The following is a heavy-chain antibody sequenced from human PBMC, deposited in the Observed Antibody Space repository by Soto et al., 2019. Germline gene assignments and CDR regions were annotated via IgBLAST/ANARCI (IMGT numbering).Heavy chain of an antibody. D-gene: IGHD4-4*01. J-gene: IGHJ4*02. CDR3: VKDEGTSSTVFDY. V-gene: IGHV3-23*01. CDR1: GFTFKAYA. Sequence: LRLSCLASGFTFKAYAMGWVRQAPGKGLEWVSSISATDGKTYYADSVRGRFMISRDNSRNSLFLQMNGLRPDDSALYYCVKDEGTSSTVFDYWGQGTPVTV. CDR2: ISATDGKT.